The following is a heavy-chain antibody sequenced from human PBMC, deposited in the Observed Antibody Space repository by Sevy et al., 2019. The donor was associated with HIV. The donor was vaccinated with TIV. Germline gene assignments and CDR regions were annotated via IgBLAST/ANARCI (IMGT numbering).Heavy chain of an antibody. V-gene: IGHV3-23*01. J-gene: IGHJ4*01. D-gene: IGHD6-25*01. CDR1: GFTFNFYA. Sequence: GGSLRLSCVASGFTFNFYAMSWVRQAPGKGLEWVSSIGGSGGSTYYADSVKGRFTISRDNSKNTLSLQMDSLRAEDTAVYYCAKDFRTYRAAVFDYWGHGALVTVSS. CDR3: AKDFRTYRAAVFDY. CDR2: IGGSGGST.